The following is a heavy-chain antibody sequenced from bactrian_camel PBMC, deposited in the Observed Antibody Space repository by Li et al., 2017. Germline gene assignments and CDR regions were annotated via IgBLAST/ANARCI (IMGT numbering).Heavy chain of an antibody. Sequence: VQLVESGGGLVQPGDSLRLSCVAPGFLFNDYYIHWVRQTPGKGLEWVAGFYRGGNYADSVKGRFTISADIAKSTLYLQMNSLKSEDTALYYCTTGHSGSYYGAKYYDMNYWGIGTQVTVS. J-gene: IGHJ7*01. D-gene: IGHD2*01. CDR1: GFLFNDYY. V-gene: IGHV3-2*01. CDR2: FYRGG.